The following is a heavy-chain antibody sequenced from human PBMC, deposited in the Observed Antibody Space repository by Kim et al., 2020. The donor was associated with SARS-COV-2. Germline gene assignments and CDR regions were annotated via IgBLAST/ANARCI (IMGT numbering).Heavy chain of an antibody. CDR2: ISATGTST. D-gene: IGHD1-26*01. CDR3: AAHRNSGSLFVLSWFFAS. CDR1: GFMFNSYA. Sequence: GGSLRLSCAASGFMFNSYAMSWVRQAPGKGLEWVSAISATGTSTYYADSVEGRFTISRDNSKNTVYLQMDSLSPEDTAVYYCAAHRNSGSLFVLSWFFASWGQGTLVTVSS. J-gene: IGHJ4*02. V-gene: IGHV3-23*01.